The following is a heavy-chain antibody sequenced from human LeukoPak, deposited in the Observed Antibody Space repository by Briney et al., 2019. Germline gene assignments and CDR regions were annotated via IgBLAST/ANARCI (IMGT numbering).Heavy chain of an antibody. V-gene: IGHV1-2*02. J-gene: IGHJ3*02. CDR3: ARESGIAAAGMPTYAFDI. Sequence: ASVKVSCKASGYTFTGYYMHWVRQAPGQGLEWMGWINPNSGGTNYAQKFQGRVTMTRDTSISTAYMELSRLRSDDTDVYYCARESGIAAAGMPTYAFDIWGQGTMVTVSS. D-gene: IGHD6-13*01. CDR2: INPNSGGT. CDR1: GYTFTGYY.